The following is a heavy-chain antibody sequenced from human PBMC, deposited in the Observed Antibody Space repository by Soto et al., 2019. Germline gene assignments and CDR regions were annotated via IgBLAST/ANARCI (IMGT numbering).Heavy chain of an antibody. CDR1: GFTFSSYS. V-gene: IGHV3-21*01. J-gene: IGHJ4*02. CDR2: ISSSSSYI. Sequence: LRLSCAASGFTFSSYSMNWVRQAPGKGLEWVSSISSSSSYIYYADSVKGRFTFSRDNAKNSLYLQMNSLRAEDTAVYYCARDGRPYYYDSSGYYWRYWGQGTLVTVSS. D-gene: IGHD3-22*01. CDR3: ARDGRPYYYDSSGYYWRY.